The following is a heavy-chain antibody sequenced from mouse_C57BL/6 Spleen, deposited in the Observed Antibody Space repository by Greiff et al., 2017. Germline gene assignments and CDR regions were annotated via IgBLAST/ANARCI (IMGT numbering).Heavy chain of an antibody. V-gene: IGHV1-80*01. J-gene: IGHJ2*01. CDR1: GYAFSSHW. D-gene: IGHD1-1*01. CDR2: IYPGDGDT. CDR3: ARQATVVATYYFDY. Sequence: VQLQQSGAELVKPVASVKISCKASGYAFSSHWMNWVKQRPGKGLEWIGQIYPGDGDTNYNGKFKGKATLTADRSSSTAYMQLSSLTSEDSAVYFCARQATVVATYYFDYWGQGTTLTVSS.